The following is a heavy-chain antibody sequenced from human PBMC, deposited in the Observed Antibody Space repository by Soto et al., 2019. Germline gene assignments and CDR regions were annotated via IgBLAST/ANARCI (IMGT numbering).Heavy chain of an antibody. Sequence: QVQLVESGGGVVQPGRSLRLSCAASGFTFSSYGMHWVRQAPGKGLEWVAVISYDGSNKYYADSVKGRFTISRDNSKNTLYLQMNSLRAEDTAVYYCAKDGNSPLDYWGQGTLVTVSS. V-gene: IGHV3-30*18. D-gene: IGHD1-1*01. CDR1: GFTFSSYG. CDR2: ISYDGSNK. CDR3: AKDGNSPLDY. J-gene: IGHJ4*02.